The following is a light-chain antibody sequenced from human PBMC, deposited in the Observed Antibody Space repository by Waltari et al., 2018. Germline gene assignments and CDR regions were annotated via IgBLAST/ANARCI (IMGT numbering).Light chain of an antibody. CDR3: GAWDSSLSAGL. J-gene: IGLJ2*01. Sequence: QSVLTQPPSVSAAPGQKVTISCSGSSSNIGTSSVSWYQQVPGTAPKLLIYDNNKRPSGVSDRFSGSKSGTSASLAITGLQTGDEADYYCGAWDSSLSAGLFGGGTRLTVL. CDR2: DNN. V-gene: IGLV1-51*01. CDR1: SSNIGTSS.